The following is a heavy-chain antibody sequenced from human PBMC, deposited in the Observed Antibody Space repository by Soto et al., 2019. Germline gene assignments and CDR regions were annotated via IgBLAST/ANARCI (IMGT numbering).Heavy chain of an antibody. D-gene: IGHD3-10*01. CDR1: GYTFTNYD. V-gene: IGHV1-18*01. J-gene: IGHJ6*02. CDR3: ARGYDDGSGSPTPGGMDV. CDR2: ISTYTGNT. Sequence: QVHLVQSGAEVKKPGASVKVSCKASGYTFTNYDINWVRQAPGQGLEWMGWISTYTGNTNYAQKLQGRVTMTTDTSTSTAYMGLRSRRSDDTAVDYCARGYDDGSGSPTPGGMDVWGQGTTVTVSS.